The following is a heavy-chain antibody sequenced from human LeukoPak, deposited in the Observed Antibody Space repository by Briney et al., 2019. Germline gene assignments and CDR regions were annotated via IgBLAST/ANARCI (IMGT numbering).Heavy chain of an antibody. CDR3: ARVKRLGEFHFDY. V-gene: IGHV4-39*07. J-gene: IGHJ4*02. Sequence: SETLSLTCTVSGGSISSSSYYWGWIRQPPGKGLEWIGSIYYSGSTYYNPSLKSRVTVSVDTSKNQFSLKLSSVTAADTAVYYCARVKRLGEFHFDYWGQGTLVTVSS. CDR2: IYYSGST. CDR1: GGSISSSSYY. D-gene: IGHD3-16*01.